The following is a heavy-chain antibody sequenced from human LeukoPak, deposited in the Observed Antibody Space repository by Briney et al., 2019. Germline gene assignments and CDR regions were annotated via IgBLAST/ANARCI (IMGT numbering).Heavy chain of an antibody. D-gene: IGHD1-26*01. Sequence: PSETLSLTCTVSGYSISSGYYWGWIRQPPGKGLEWIGSIYHSGSTYYNPSLKSRVTISVDTSKNQFSLKLSSVTAADTAVYYCASVDGELLDYWGQGTLVTVSS. CDR1: GYSISSGYY. J-gene: IGHJ4*02. CDR2: IYHSGST. V-gene: IGHV4-38-2*02. CDR3: ASVDGELLDY.